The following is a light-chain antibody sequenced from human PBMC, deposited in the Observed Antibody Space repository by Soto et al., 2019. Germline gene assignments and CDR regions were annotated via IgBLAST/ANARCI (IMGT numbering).Light chain of an antibody. Sequence: EIVMTQSPATLSVSPGERATLSCRASQSVSSNLAWSQQKPGPAPRLLIYAASTRATGIPARFRGSGSGTEFTLIISRRQSENSDVYECQQSNRWTGTCGQGT. V-gene: IGKV3-15*01. CDR1: QSVSSN. CDR3: QQSNRWTGT. CDR2: AAS. J-gene: IGKJ1*01.